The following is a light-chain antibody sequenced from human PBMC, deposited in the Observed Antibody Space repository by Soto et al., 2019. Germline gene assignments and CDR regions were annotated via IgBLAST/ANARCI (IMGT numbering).Light chain of an antibody. CDR1: QSISAW. Sequence: DIQMTQSPSTLSASVGDRVSINCRASQSISAWLAGDQQKPGKAPRLLIYKADTLENGVPSRFSGSGSGTEFPLTISSLQPDDVATYYCQQYNDYSWTFGPGTKVDIK. CDR3: QQYNDYSWT. CDR2: KAD. J-gene: IGKJ1*01. V-gene: IGKV1-5*03.